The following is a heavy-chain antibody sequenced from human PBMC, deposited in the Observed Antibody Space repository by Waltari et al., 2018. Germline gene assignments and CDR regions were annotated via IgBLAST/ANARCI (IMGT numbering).Heavy chain of an antibody. J-gene: IGHJ6*03. V-gene: IGHV1-24*01. D-gene: IGHD6-6*01. CDR1: GYTLTELS. Sequence: QVQLVQSGAEVKKPGASVKVSCKVSGYTLTELSMHWVRQAPGKGLEWMGGFDPDDGETIYAQKFQGRVTMTEDTSTDTAYMELSSLRSEDTAVYYCATDIAIAARPTDYYYYMDVWGKGTTVTVSS. CDR2: FDPDDGET. CDR3: ATDIAIAARPTDYYYYMDV.